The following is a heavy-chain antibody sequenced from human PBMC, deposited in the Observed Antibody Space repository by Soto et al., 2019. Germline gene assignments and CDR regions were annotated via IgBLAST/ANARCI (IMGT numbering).Heavy chain of an antibody. J-gene: IGHJ4*02. V-gene: IGHV4-39*01. CDR1: GASINSNTCY. Sequence: PSETLSLTCTVSGASINSNTCYWGWIRQPPGKGLEWIGSVFSSGTTYYSPSLKGRVTILMDMSRNQFFLNLNSVTAADTATYYCARRRVFFDYWGQGARVTVSS. CDR3: ARRRVFFDY. CDR2: VFSSGTT.